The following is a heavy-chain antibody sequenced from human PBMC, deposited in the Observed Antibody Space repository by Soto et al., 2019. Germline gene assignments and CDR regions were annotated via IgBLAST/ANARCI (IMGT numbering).Heavy chain of an antibody. CDR2: IYYGGST. CDR3: AREVITFGGVIVRTYYFDY. D-gene: IGHD3-16*02. CDR1: GGSISSGGYY. Sequence: QVQLQESGPGLVKPSQTLSLTCTVSGGSISSGGYYWSWIRQHPGKGLEWIGYIYYGGSTYYNPSLKSRVTISVDTSKNQFSLKLSSVTAADTAVYYCAREVITFGGVIVRTYYFDYWGQGTLVTVSS. J-gene: IGHJ4*02. V-gene: IGHV4-31*03.